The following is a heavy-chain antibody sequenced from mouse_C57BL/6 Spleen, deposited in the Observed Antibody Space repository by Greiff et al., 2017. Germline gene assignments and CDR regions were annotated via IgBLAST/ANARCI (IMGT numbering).Heavy chain of an antibody. J-gene: IGHJ3*01. Sequence: VQLQQSGPVLVKPGASVKMSCKASGYTFTDYYMNWVKQSHGKSLEWIGVINPYNGGTSYNQKFKGKASLTVDKSSSTAYMELNSLTSEDSAVYYCARHGSSSAWFAYWGQGTLVTVSA. V-gene: IGHV1-19*01. CDR1: GYTFTDYY. CDR3: ARHGSSSAWFAY. CDR2: INPYNGGT. D-gene: IGHD1-1*01.